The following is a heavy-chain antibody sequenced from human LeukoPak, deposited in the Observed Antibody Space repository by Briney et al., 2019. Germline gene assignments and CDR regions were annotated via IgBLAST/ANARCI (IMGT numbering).Heavy chain of an antibody. V-gene: IGHV1-69*06. CDR3: ARVLGSLYYYMDV. D-gene: IGHD1-26*01. Sequence: ASVKVSCKASGGTFSSYAISWVRQAPGQGLEWMGGIIPIFGTANYAQKFQGRVTITADKSTSTAYMELSSLRSEDTAVYYCARVLGSLYYYMDVWGKGTTVTVSS. CDR2: IIPIFGTA. J-gene: IGHJ6*03. CDR1: GGTFSSYA.